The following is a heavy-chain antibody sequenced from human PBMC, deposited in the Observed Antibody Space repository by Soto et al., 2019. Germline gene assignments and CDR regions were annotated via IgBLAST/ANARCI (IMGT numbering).Heavy chain of an antibody. V-gene: IGHV3-30*03. J-gene: IGHJ4*02. Sequence: GGSLRLSCAASGFTFSSYGMHWVRQAPGKGLEWVAVISNGGGNKYYADSVKGRFTISRDNSRNTLYLQMSSLGADDTAIYYCARGLKSSWTRPNFDCWGQGTLVTVSS. CDR1: GFTFSSYG. CDR2: ISNGGGNK. D-gene: IGHD2-2*01. CDR3: ARGLKSSWTRPNFDC.